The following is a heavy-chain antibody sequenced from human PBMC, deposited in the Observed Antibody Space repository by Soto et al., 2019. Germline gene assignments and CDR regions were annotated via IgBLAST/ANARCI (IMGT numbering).Heavy chain of an antibody. CDR2: IAVGSGYT. D-gene: IGHD3-10*01. CDR3: ARDSYSGSGSYSPRLNWFDP. CDR1: GFTFTSSA. Sequence: SVKVSCKASGFTFTSSAFQWVRQARGQRLEWIGWIAVGSGYTNYAQRFQDRVTLTRDMSTATTYMELSSLRSEDTAVYYCARDSYSGSGSYSPRLNWFDPWGQGTLVTVSS. J-gene: IGHJ5*02. V-gene: IGHV1-58*01.